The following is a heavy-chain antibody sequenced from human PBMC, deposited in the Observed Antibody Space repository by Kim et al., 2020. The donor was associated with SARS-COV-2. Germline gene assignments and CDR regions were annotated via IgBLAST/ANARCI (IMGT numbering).Heavy chain of an antibody. Sequence: GGSLRLSCVASGFAFDDYAMHWVRQSPGKGLEWVAHITWNSGNIAYADSVKGRFTVSRDNAKNSFYLKMNSLSIEDTALYFCAKQDPGEDSRGPFDVWGRGTRVTVSS. V-gene: IGHV3-9*01. D-gene: IGHD3-10*01. CDR1: GFAFDDYA. CDR3: AKQDPGEDSRGPFDV. J-gene: IGHJ3*01. CDR2: ITWNSGNI.